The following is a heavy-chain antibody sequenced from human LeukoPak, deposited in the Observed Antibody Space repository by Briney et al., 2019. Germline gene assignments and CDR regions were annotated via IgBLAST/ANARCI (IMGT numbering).Heavy chain of an antibody. CDR3: ARKRPITMVRGVTYYYYYYLDV. V-gene: IGHV1-8*01. CDR1: GYTFTSYD. CDR2: MNPNSGNT. D-gene: IGHD3-10*01. J-gene: IGHJ6*03. Sequence: ASVKVSCKASGYTFTSYDINWVRQATGQGLEWMGWMNPNSGNTGYAQKFQGRVTMTRNTSISTAYMELSSLRSEDTAVYYCARKRPITMVRGVTYYYYYYLDVWGKGTTVTVSS.